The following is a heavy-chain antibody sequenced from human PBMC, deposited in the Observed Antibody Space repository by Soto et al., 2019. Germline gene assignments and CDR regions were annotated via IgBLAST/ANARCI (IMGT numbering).Heavy chain of an antibody. D-gene: IGHD3-3*01. CDR2: ISWNSGSI. CDR1: GFTFDDYA. Sequence: GGSLRLSCAASGFTFDDYAMHWVRQAPGKGLEWVSGISWNSGSIGYADSVKGRFTISRDNAKNSLYLQMNSLRAEDTALYYCAKDMPRYDFWSGYGTMDVWGKGTTVTVSS. CDR3: AKDMPRYDFWSGYGTMDV. J-gene: IGHJ6*03. V-gene: IGHV3-9*01.